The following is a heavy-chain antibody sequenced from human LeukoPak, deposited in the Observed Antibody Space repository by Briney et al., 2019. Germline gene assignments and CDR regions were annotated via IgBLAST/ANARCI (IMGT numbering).Heavy chain of an antibody. V-gene: IGHV4-61*02. CDR1: GGSISSGSYY. D-gene: IGHD4-17*01. CDR2: IYTSGST. Sequence: SQNLSLTCTVSGGSISSGSYYWSWIRQPAGKGLEWIGRIYTSGSTNYNPSLKSRVTISVDTSKNQFSLKLSSVTAADTAVYYCARDDYGDYGGAFDIWGQGTMVTVSS. CDR3: ARDDYGDYGGAFDI. J-gene: IGHJ3*02.